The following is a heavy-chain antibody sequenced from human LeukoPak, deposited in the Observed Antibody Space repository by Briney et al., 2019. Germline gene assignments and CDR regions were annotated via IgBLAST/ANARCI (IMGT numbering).Heavy chain of an antibody. CDR1: GGTISSSSDS. Sequence: PSETLSLTCSVSGGTISSSSDSWGWIRQPPGKGLEWIGSIYYSKNTYYNPSLKSRVTISADTSKNQFSLTLGSVSATDTAVYDCQSPRGSSYCFFAYWGQATLVTVSS. CDR3: QSPRGSSYCFFAY. V-gene: IGHV4-39*01. D-gene: IGHD5-18*01. J-gene: IGHJ4*02. CDR2: IYYSKNT.